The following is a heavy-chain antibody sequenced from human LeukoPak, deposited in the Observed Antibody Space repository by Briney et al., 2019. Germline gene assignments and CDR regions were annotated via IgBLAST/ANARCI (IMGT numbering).Heavy chain of an antibody. D-gene: IGHD6-13*01. CDR1: GFTFSSYS. J-gene: IGHJ4*02. CDR2: ISSSSSTI. V-gene: IGHV3-48*01. CDR3: ASIADGY. Sequence: PGESLQISCAASGFTFSSYSMNWVRQAPGKGLEWVSYISSSSSTIYYADSVKGRFTISRDNAKNSLYLQMNSLRAEDTAVYYCASIADGYWGQGTLVTVSS.